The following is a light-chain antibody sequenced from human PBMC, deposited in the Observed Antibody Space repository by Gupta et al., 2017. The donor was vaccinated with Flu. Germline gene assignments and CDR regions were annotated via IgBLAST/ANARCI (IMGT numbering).Light chain of an antibody. J-gene: IGKJ3*01. CDR3: QQYFRVPFA. CDR2: WAS. Sequence: IVMTQTPDSLTLSLGERATIHCKTSEYILYSRNNQKYLAWYHQRPGQPPKLLLYWASMRDSGVPDRFSGSGSGTEFNLTISDLQAEDVGFYYCQQYFRVPFAFGPGTRV. V-gene: IGKV4-1*01. CDR1: EYILYSRNNQKY.